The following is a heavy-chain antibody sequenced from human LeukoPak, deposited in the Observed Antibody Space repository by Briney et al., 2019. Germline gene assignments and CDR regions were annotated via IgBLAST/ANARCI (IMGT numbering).Heavy chain of an antibody. CDR2: IKSKTDGGTT. CDR3: TTVGPLDYYGSGSAHDAFDI. Sequence: GGSLRLSCAASGFTFSNAWMSWVRQAPGEGLEWVGRIKSKTDGGTTDYAAPVKGRFTISRDDSKNTLYLQMNSLKTEDTAVYYCTTVGPLDYYGSGSAHDAFDIWGQGTMVTVSS. V-gene: IGHV3-15*01. J-gene: IGHJ3*02. CDR1: GFTFSNAW. D-gene: IGHD3-10*01.